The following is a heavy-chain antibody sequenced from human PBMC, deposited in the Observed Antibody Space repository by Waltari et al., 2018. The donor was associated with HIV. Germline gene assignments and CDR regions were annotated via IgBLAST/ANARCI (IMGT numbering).Heavy chain of an antibody. V-gene: IGHV4-39*01. Sequence: QLQLQESGPGLVKPSETLSLTCTVSGGSISSSSYYWGWIRQPPGKGLEWIGSIYYSGSTYYNPSLKSRVTISVDTSNNQFSLKLSSVTAADTAVYYCARVQTGVDTAMVNRYFDLWGRGTLVTVSS. CDR1: GGSISSSSYY. CDR3: ARVQTGVDTAMVNRYFDL. J-gene: IGHJ2*01. D-gene: IGHD5-18*01. CDR2: IYYSGST.